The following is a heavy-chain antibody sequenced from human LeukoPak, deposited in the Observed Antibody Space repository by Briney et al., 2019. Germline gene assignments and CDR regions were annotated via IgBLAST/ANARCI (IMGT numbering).Heavy chain of an antibody. D-gene: IGHD2-2*01. V-gene: IGHV1-69*05. CDR1: GGTFSTYA. CDR3: ARASCSSTSCLDGFHI. Sequence: SVKVSCKASGGTFSTYAISWVRQAPGQGLEWMGGIIPIFGTANYAQHFQGRVTITTDESTSTAYMELSSLRSEDTAVYYCARASCSSTSCLDGFHIWGQGTMVTVSS. J-gene: IGHJ3*02. CDR2: IIPIFGTA.